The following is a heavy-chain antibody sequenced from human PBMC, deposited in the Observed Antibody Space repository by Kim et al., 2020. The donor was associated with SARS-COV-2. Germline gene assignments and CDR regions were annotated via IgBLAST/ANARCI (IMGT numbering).Heavy chain of an antibody. J-gene: IGHJ4*02. CDR1: GFTFSSYA. Sequence: GGSLRLSCAASGFTFSSYAMSWVRQAPGKGLEWVSAISGSGGSTYYADSVKGRFTISRDNSKNTLYLQMNSLRAEDTAVYYCAKVGRHIVVVTAIRDFDYWGQGTLVTVSS. V-gene: IGHV3-23*01. D-gene: IGHD2-21*02. CDR3: AKVGRHIVVVTAIRDFDY. CDR2: ISGSGGST.